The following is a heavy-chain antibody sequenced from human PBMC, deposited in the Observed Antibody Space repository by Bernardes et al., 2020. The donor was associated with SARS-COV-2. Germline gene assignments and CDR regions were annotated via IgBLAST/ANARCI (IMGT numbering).Heavy chain of an antibody. CDR3: VKDFLGIAVTAQFFDN. Sequence: GGSLRPSCAASGFTARTYTMSWVRQAPGKGLEWVSGISGSGVSTNYADSVKGRFTISRDNSKSTLYLQMTSLRVEDTAVYYCVKDFLGIAVTAQFFDNWGQGTLVTVSS. CDR1: GFTARTYT. D-gene: IGHD6-19*01. CDR2: ISGSGVST. J-gene: IGHJ4*02. V-gene: IGHV3-23*01.